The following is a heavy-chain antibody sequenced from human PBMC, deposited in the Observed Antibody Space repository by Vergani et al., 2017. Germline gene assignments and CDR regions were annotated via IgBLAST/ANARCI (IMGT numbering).Heavy chain of an antibody. Sequence: QVQLQESGPGLVKPSETLSLTCTVSGGSISSYYWSWIRQPPGKGLVWVGYIYYSGSTNYNPSLKSRVTISVDTSKNQFSLKLSSVTAADTAVYYCARDGIAAAAFDYWGQGPLVTVSS. J-gene: IGHJ4*02. V-gene: IGHV4-59*12. CDR1: GGSISSYY. CDR3: ARDGIAAAAFDY. D-gene: IGHD6-13*01. CDR2: IYYSGST.